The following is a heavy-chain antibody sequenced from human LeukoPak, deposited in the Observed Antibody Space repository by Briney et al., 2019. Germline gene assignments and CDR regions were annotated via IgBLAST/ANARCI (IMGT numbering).Heavy chain of an antibody. J-gene: IGHJ4*02. V-gene: IGHV3-66*01. CDR3: ASAQSVNPRMVDY. CDR2: IYSGGST. Sequence: PGGSLRLSCAASEFSVGSNYMTWVRQAPGKGLEWVSLIYSGGSTYYADSVKGRFTISRDNSKNTLYLQMNSLRAGDTAVYYCASAQSVNPRMVDYWGQGTLVTVSS. D-gene: IGHD4-17*01. CDR1: EFSVGSNY.